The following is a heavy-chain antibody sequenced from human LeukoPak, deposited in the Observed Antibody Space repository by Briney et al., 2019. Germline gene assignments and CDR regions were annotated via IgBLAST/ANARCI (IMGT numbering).Heavy chain of an antibody. CDR1: GYTFTSYD. Sequence: ASVKVSCKASGYTFTSYDINWVRQATGQGLEWMGWMNPNSGNTGYAQKFQGRVTMTRNTSISTAYMELSSLRSEDTAVYYCARVDHNWNDPGRWFDPWGQGTLVTVSS. D-gene: IGHD1-20*01. V-gene: IGHV1-8*01. CDR3: ARVDHNWNDPGRWFDP. CDR2: MNPNSGNT. J-gene: IGHJ5*02.